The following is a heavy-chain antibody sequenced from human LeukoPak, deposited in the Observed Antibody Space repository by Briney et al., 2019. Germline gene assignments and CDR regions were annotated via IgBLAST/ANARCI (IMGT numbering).Heavy chain of an antibody. Sequence: ASVKVSCKASGYTFTSYAMNWVRQAPGQGLEWMGWINTNTGNPTYAQGFTGRFVFSLDTSVSTAYLQISSLKAEDTAVYYCASPGDQWPRGEFDYWGQGTLATVSS. CDR2: INTNTGNP. V-gene: IGHV7-4-1*02. D-gene: IGHD6-19*01. CDR3: ASPGDQWPRGEFDY. J-gene: IGHJ4*02. CDR1: GYTFTSYA.